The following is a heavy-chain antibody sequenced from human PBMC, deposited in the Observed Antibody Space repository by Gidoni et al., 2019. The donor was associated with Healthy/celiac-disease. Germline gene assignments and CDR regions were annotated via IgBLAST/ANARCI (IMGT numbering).Heavy chain of an antibody. D-gene: IGHD3-3*01. J-gene: IGHJ4*02. CDR1: GFTFSSYA. Sequence: QVQLVESGGGVVQPGRSLRLSCAASGFTFSSYAMHWVRQAPGKGLEWVAVISYDGSNKYYADSVKGRFTISRDNSKNTLYLQMNSLRAEDTAVYYCARGITIFGVVILGPVDYWGQGTLVTVSS. V-gene: IGHV3-30-3*01. CDR2: ISYDGSNK. CDR3: ARGITIFGVVILGPVDY.